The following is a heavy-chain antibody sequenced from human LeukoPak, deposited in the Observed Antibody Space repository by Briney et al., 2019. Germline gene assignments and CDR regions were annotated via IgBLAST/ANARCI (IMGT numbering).Heavy chain of an antibody. CDR1: GFTFSSYE. V-gene: IGHV3-15*01. Sequence: GGSLRLSCAASGFTFSSYEMNWVRQAPGKGLEWVGRIKSKTDGGTTDYAAPVKGRFTISRDDSKNTLYLQMNSLKTEDTAVYYCTTDGLWRGYNAFDIWGQGTMVTVSS. CDR3: TTDGLWRGYNAFDI. CDR2: IKSKTDGGTT. D-gene: IGHD5-24*01. J-gene: IGHJ3*02.